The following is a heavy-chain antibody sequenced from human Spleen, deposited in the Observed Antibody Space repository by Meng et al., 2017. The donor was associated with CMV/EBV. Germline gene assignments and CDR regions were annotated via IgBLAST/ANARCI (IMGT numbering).Heavy chain of an antibody. CDR1: GFTFNNYG. V-gene: IGHV1-18*01. J-gene: IGHJ4*02. CDR2: VSVYNGNT. Sequence: ASVKVSCKASGFTFNNYGINWVRQAPGQGLEWMGWVSVYNGNTHFAQRFQGRVTLTTDTSTTTAYMELESLKSDDTAVYYCARSRWLGDPDFDYWGQGTLVTVSS. D-gene: IGHD3-16*01. CDR3: ARSRWLGDPDFDY.